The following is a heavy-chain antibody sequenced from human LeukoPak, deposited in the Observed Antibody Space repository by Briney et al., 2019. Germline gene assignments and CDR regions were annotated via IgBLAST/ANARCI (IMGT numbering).Heavy chain of an antibody. CDR3: AASTKHTAMVDY. D-gene: IGHD5-18*01. V-gene: IGHV3-21*01. CDR2: IGSSSSYI. J-gene: IGHJ4*02. CDR1: GFTFSSYS. Sequence: GGSLRLSCAASGFTFSSYSMNWVRQAPGKELEWVSSIGSSSSYIYHADSVKGRFTISRDNAKNSLYLQMNSLRAEDTAVYYCAASTKHTAMVDYWGQGTLVTVSS.